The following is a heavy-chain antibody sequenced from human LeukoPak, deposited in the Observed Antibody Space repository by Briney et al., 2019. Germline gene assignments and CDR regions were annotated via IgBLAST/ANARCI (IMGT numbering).Heavy chain of an antibody. Sequence: ASVKVSCTASGYTFTSYYMHWVRQAPGQGLEWMGIINPSGGSTSYAQKFQGRVTMTRDTSTSTVYMELSSLRSEDTAVYYCAILGYYYDSSGYSTLDAFDIWGQGTMVTVSS. D-gene: IGHD3-22*01. CDR1: GYTFTSYY. V-gene: IGHV1-46*01. CDR2: INPSGGST. CDR3: AILGYYYDSSGYSTLDAFDI. J-gene: IGHJ3*02.